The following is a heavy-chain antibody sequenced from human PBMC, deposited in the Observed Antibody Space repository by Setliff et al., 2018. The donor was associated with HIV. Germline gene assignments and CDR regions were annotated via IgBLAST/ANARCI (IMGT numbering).Heavy chain of an antibody. CDR1: GYTFTDYY. V-gene: IGHV1-69-2*01. Sequence: ASVKVSCKASGYTFTDYYMHWVQQAPGKGLEWMGRVDPEDGETIYAEKFQGRVTITADTSTDTAYMELSSLRSEDTAVYYCARYSPRGYTLTGPYWGQGTLVTVSS. CDR2: VDPEDGET. D-gene: IGHD6-25*01. CDR3: ARYSPRGYTLTGPY. J-gene: IGHJ4*02.